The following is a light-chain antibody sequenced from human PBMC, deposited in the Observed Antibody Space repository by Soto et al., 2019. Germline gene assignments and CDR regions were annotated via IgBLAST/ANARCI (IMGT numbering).Light chain of an antibody. CDR2: EVS. V-gene: IGLV2-8*01. J-gene: IGLJ3*02. CDR3: SSYAGSNNLV. Sequence: QSALTQPASVSGSPGQSVTISCTGTSSDVGAYDFVSWYQQHPGKAPKVMIYEVSDRPSGVSNRFSGSKSGNTASLTVSGLQAEDEADYYCSSYAGSNNLVFGGGTKLTVL. CDR1: SSDVGAYDF.